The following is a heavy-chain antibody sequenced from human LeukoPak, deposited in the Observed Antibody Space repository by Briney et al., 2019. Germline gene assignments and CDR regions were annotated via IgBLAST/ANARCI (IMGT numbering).Heavy chain of an antibody. V-gene: IGHV3-74*01. Sequence: GGSLGLSCAASGFTFSSYWMHWVRQAPGKGLVWVSRINSDGSSTSYADSVKGRFTISRDNAKNTLYLQMNSLRAEDTAVYYCARTRIVVVPAAIATPYYYYMDVWGKGTTVTVSS. J-gene: IGHJ6*03. CDR2: INSDGSST. CDR1: GFTFSSYW. CDR3: ARTRIVVVPAAIATPYYYYMDV. D-gene: IGHD2-2*01.